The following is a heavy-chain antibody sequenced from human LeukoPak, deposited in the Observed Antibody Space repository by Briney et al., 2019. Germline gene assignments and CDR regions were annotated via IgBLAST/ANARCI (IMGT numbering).Heavy chain of an antibody. CDR2: IGASGADT. V-gene: IGHV3-23*01. J-gene: IGHJ3*01. CDR3: AKRPRDSSGYYLGAFDG. Sequence: GGSLRLSCTTSGFTFSTYAMTWVRQAPGKGLDWVSAIGASGADTYYADSAKGRFTVSRDNSKNTLYLQMSSLRADDTAVYFCAKRPRDSSGYYLGAFDGWGQGTAVTVSS. CDR1: GFTFSTYA. D-gene: IGHD3-22*01.